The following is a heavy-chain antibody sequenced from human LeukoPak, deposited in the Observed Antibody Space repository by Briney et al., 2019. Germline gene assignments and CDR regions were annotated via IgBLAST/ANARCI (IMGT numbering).Heavy chain of an antibody. V-gene: IGHV3-15*07. J-gene: IGHJ4*02. CDR1: GLTVTNAW. Sequence: GGSLRLSCSASGLTVTNAWMNWVRQAPGEGLDWVGRITSKTDGGATDYAAPVKGRFTISRDDSKNTLNLQMNSLKTEDTAVYYCTTGIRGDWGQGTLVTVSS. CDR3: TTGIRGD. CDR2: ITSKTDGGAT. D-gene: IGHD3-10*01.